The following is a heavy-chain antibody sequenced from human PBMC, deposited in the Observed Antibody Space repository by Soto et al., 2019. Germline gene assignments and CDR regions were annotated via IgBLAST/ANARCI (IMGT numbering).Heavy chain of an antibody. J-gene: IGHJ4*02. Sequence: GGSLRLPCASYELPFSSYSMSLVNQDPGKGLEWVSAISGSSSSTIYYADSVKGRFTISRDNAENSLYLQMNSLRDEDTAVYYCARGGDSAFFVSWGQGTLVTCSS. CDR2: ISGSSSSTI. CDR1: ELPFSSYS. V-gene: IGHV3-48*02. CDR3: ARGGDSAFFVS. D-gene: IGHD2-21*02.